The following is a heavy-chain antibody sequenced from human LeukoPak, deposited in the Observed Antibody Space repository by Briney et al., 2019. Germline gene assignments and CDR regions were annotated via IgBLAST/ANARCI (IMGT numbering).Heavy chain of an antibody. V-gene: IGHV4-30-4*01. CDR1: GGSISSGDYY. CDR3: ARVPRDGWFEGRGDY. J-gene: IGHJ4*02. D-gene: IGHD3-10*01. Sequence: SETLSLTCTVSGGSISSGDYYWSWIRQPPGKGLEWIGYIYYSGSTYYNPSLKSRLTISIDTSKSQFSLKLSSVTAADTAVYFCARVPRDGWFEGRGDYWGQGTLVTVSS. CDR2: IYYSGST.